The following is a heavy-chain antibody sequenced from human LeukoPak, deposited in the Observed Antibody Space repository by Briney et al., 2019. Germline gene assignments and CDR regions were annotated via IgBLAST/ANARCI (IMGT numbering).Heavy chain of an antibody. J-gene: IGHJ4*02. CDR3: ARLVAVAGMFHFDY. D-gene: IGHD6-19*01. CDR1: GYSFTSYW. V-gene: IGHV5-51*01. Sequence: GESLKISCKGSGYSFTSYWIGWVRQMPGKGLECMGIIYPGDSDTRYSPSFQGQVTISADKSISTAYLQWSSLKASDTAIYCCARLVAVAGMFHFDYWGQGTLVTVSS. CDR2: IYPGDSDT.